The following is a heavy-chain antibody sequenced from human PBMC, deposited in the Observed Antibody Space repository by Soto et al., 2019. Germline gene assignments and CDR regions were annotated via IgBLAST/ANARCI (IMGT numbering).Heavy chain of an antibody. D-gene: IGHD1-26*01. V-gene: IGHV1-69*12. CDR3: APSRGAPTWFDP. CDR1: GGPFSRYA. CDR2: IAPFSATA. J-gene: IGHJ5*02. Sequence: QVQLVQPGAEVKQPGSSVKVSCKASGGPFSRYAFTWVRQAPGQGLEWMGGIAPFSATADYAQKFQGRVTITADESTSTAYLEHSSLGYEGTAVYFCAPSRGAPTWFDPWGQGTLVIVSS.